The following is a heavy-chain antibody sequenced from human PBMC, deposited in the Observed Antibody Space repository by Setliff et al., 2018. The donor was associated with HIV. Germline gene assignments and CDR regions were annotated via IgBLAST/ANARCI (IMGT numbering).Heavy chain of an antibody. V-gene: IGHV1-69*10. D-gene: IGHD6-19*01. CDR1: GGTFTSYV. CDR3: ARVAHSSSYHYYGMDV. J-gene: IGHJ6*02. Sequence: SVKVSCKASGGTFTSYVISWVRQAPGQGLEWMGGIIPILGIASYSQKFQGRVTITADKYTSTAYMELSSLRFEDTAVYFCARVAHSSSYHYYGMDVWGQGTTVTVSS. CDR2: IIPILGIA.